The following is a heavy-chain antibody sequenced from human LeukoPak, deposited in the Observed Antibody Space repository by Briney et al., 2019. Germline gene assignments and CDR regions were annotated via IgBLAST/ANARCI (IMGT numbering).Heavy chain of an antibody. CDR1: GFTFTNYA. Sequence: GGSLRLSRAASGFTFTNYAVSWVRQAPGKGLEWVGFIRSKAYGGTTEYAASVKGRFTISRDDSKSIAYLQMNSLKTEDTAVYYCTRVMTTVTPAFDIWGQGTMVTVSS. V-gene: IGHV3-49*04. J-gene: IGHJ3*02. CDR3: TRVMTTVTPAFDI. D-gene: IGHD4-17*01. CDR2: IRSKAYGGTT.